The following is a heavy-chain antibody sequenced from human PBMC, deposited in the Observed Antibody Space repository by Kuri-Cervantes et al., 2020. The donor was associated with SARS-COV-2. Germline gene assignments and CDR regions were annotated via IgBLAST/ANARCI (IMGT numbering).Heavy chain of an antibody. Sequence: ASVKVSCKASGGTFSSYAISWVRQAPGQGLEWMGWISAYNGNTNYAQKFQGRVTMTTDTSTSTAYMELRRLKSDDTAVYYCARDRPANYYDSSGFRYWGQGTLVTVSS. D-gene: IGHD3-22*01. J-gene: IGHJ4*02. CDR3: ARDRPANYYDSSGFRY. V-gene: IGHV1-18*01. CDR2: ISAYNGNT. CDR1: GGTFSSYA.